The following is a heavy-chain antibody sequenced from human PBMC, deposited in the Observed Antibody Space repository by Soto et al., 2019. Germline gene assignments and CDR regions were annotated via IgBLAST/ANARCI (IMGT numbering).Heavy chain of an antibody. D-gene: IGHD4-17*01. CDR2: VYPGDSDT. CDR1: GYIFTLYW. Sequence: PGESVKISCKASGYIFTLYWIGWVRKMPGKGLEWMGIVYPGDSDTRYSPSFQGQVTISADKSISTASLQWSSLKASDTAVYYCARQSPTPGYYYFSYGMDVWGQGTTVTVSS. J-gene: IGHJ6*02. CDR3: ARQSPTPGYYYFSYGMDV. V-gene: IGHV5-51*01.